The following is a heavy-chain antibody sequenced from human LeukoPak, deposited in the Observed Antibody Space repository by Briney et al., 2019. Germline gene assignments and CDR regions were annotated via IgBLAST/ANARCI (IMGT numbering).Heavy chain of an antibody. CDR2: IYWDNNK. Sequence: KESGPTLVKPTQTLTLTCTFSGFSLTTSGVGVGWIRQPPGKALEWLALIYWDNNKLYSPSLKSRLTIAKDTSKNQVALTMTNMDPVDTATYSCAHYGDYRFLYYFDHWGQGTLVTVSS. CDR3: AHYGDYRFLYYFDH. J-gene: IGHJ4*02. V-gene: IGHV2-5*02. CDR1: GFSLTTSGVG. D-gene: IGHD4-17*01.